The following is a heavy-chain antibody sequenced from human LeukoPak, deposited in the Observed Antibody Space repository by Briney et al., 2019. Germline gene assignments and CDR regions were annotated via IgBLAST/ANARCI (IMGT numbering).Heavy chain of an antibody. V-gene: IGHV3-11*04. CDR2: ISGTGRTI. Sequence: GGSLRLSCAVSGFTFSDYYMTWIRQAPGKGLEWVSYISGTGRTIYYADSVKGRFTISRDNAKNLLYLQMNSLRDEDTAVYFCARIIATRPHYYYYMDVWGKGTTVTVSS. J-gene: IGHJ6*03. CDR3: ARIIATRPHYYYYMDV. CDR1: GFTFSDYY. D-gene: IGHD6-6*01.